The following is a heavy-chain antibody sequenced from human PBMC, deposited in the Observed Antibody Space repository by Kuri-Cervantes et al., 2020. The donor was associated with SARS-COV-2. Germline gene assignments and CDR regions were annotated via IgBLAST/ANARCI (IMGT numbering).Heavy chain of an antibody. CDR3: ARNRGSGWPFFDY. CDR1: GFTFSSYS. V-gene: IGHV3-21*01. D-gene: IGHD6-19*01. Sequence: GGSLRLSCAASGFTFSSYSMNWVRQAPGKGLEWVSSLSRSRSYIYYADSVKGRFTISRDNAKNSLYLQMNSLRAEDTAVYYCARNRGSGWPFFDYWGQGTLVTVSS. CDR2: LSRSRSYI. J-gene: IGHJ4*02.